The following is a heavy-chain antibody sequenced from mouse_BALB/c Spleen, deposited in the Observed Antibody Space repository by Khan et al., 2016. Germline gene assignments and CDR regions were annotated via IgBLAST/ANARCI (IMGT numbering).Heavy chain of an antibody. V-gene: IGHV14-3*02. J-gene: IGHJ3*01. CDR2: IDPANGNT. Sequence: VQLKQSGAELVKPGASVKLSCTASGFNFKDTYMHWVKQRPEQGLEWIGRIDPANGNTKYDPKFQGKATITADTSSNTVYLQLSSLTSEDTAVYYCASRLAYWGQGTLVTVSA. CDR1: GFNFKDTY. CDR3: ASRLAY.